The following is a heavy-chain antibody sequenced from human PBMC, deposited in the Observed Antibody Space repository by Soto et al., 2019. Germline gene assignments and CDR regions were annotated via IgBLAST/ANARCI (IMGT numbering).Heavy chain of an antibody. V-gene: IGHV2-5*02. J-gene: IGHJ3*02. D-gene: IGHD3-22*01. CDR1: GFSLSTSGVG. Sequence: QITLKESGPTLVKPTQTLTLTCTFSGFSLSTSGVGVGWIRQPPGKALEWLALIYWDDDKRYSPSLKTRLTITKDTSKNQVVLTMTSMDPVDTATYYCAHRRQAYYDSSGYRFDAFDIWGQGTMVTVSS. CDR2: IYWDDDK. CDR3: AHRRQAYYDSSGYRFDAFDI.